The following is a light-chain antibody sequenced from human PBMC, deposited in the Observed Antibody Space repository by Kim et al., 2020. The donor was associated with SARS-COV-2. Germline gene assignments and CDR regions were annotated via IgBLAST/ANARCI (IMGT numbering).Light chain of an antibody. Sequence: GQSVTISCTGNSSDVGGYNYVSWYQQHPGKAPKLMIYDVSKRPSGVPDRFSGSKSGNTASLTISGLQAEDEADYYCCSYAGSYTYVFGTGTQLTV. V-gene: IGLV2-11*01. CDR2: DVS. CDR3: CSYAGSYTYV. CDR1: SSDVGGYNY. J-gene: IGLJ1*01.